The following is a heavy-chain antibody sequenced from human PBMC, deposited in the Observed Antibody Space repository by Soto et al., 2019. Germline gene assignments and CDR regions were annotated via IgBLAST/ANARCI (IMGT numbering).Heavy chain of an antibody. CDR2: INHSGSS. Sequence: QVQLQQWGAGLLKPSETLSLTCAVYGGSFSGYDWTWIRQPPGTGLEWIGEINHSGSSNYNPSHKSRVNISVDTAKNQFSLKLTSVTAADTAVYYCARDKITGLFDYWGQGTLVTVSS. CDR3: ARDKITGLFDY. V-gene: IGHV4-34*01. CDR1: GGSFSGYD. D-gene: IGHD2-8*02. J-gene: IGHJ4*02.